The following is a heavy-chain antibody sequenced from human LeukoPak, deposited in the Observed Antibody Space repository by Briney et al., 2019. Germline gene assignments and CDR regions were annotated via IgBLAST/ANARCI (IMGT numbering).Heavy chain of an antibody. V-gene: IGHV3-30-3*01. CDR1: GFTFSSYA. CDR2: ISYDGSNK. D-gene: IGHD3-3*01. J-gene: IGHJ4*02. Sequence: GRSLRLSCAASGFTFSSYAIHWVRQAPGKGLEWVAVISYDGSNKYYADSVKGRFTISRDNSKNTLYLQMNSLRAEDTAVYYCVRDHLSITIFGVGDYWGQGALVTVSS. CDR3: VRDHLSITIFGVGDY.